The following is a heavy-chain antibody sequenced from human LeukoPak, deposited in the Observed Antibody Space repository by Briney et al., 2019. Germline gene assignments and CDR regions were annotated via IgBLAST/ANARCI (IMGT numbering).Heavy chain of an antibody. J-gene: IGHJ4*02. V-gene: IGHV3-30*03. D-gene: IGHD1-26*01. CDR1: GFTLSSYW. Sequence: GGSLRLSCAASGFTLSSYWMSWVRQAPGKGLEWVAVISYDGSNKYYADSVKGRFTISRDNSKNTLYLQMNSLRAEDTAVYYCARGRRRGGSGSYFDYWGQGTLVTVSS. CDR2: ISYDGSNK. CDR3: ARGRRRGGSGSYFDY.